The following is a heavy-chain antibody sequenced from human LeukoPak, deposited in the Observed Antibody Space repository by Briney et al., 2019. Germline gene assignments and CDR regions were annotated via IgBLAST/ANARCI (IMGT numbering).Heavy chain of an antibody. J-gene: IGHJ4*02. Sequence: GGSLRLSCAASGFTSSDYYMSWIRQAPGKGLEWVSYISSSGSTIYYADSVKGRFTISRDNSKNTLYLQMNSLRAEDTAVYYCAKDSVGTSTYYYDSSVTHFDYWGQGTLVTVSS. CDR2: ISSSGSTI. V-gene: IGHV3-11*04. CDR3: AKDSVGTSTYYYDSSVTHFDY. D-gene: IGHD3-22*01. CDR1: GFTSSDYY.